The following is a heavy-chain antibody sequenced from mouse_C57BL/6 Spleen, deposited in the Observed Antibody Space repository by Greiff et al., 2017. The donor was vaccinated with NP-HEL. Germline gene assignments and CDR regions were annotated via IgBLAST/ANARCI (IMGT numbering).Heavy chain of an antibody. V-gene: IGHV1-15*01. Sequence: VQLQQSGAELVRPGASVTLSCKASGYTFTDYEMHWVKQTPVHGLEWIGAIDPETGGTAYNQKFKGKAILTADKSSSTAYMELRSLTSEDSAVYYCTRSAYYSNYGAMDYWGQGTSVTVSS. CDR3: TRSAYYSNYGAMDY. D-gene: IGHD2-5*01. CDR2: IDPETGGT. J-gene: IGHJ4*01. CDR1: GYTFTDYE.